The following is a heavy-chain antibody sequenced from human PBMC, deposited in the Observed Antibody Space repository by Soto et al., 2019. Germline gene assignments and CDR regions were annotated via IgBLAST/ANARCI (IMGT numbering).Heavy chain of an antibody. J-gene: IGHJ4*02. V-gene: IGHV5-51*01. Sequence: GESLKISCKGSGYSFTSYWIGWVRQMPGKGLEWMGIIYPGDSDTRYSPSFQGQVTISADKSISTAYLQWSSLKASDTAMYYCARPTVRGRDDYDSSGYPAHFDYWGQGTLVTVAS. D-gene: IGHD3-22*01. CDR3: ARPTVRGRDDYDSSGYPAHFDY. CDR2: IYPGDSDT. CDR1: GYSFTSYW.